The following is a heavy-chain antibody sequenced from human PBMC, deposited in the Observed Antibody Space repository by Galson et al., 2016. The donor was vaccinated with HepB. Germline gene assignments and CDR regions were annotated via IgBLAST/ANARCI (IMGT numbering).Heavy chain of an antibody. CDR3: ARLSPNWSDVACCGMDV. D-gene: IGHD1-1*01. J-gene: IGHJ6*02. CDR1: GYSFTNYW. Sequence: QSGAEVKKPGESLTISCKGSGYSFTNYWLSWVRQMPGKGLEWMGRIDPSDSETNYSPSFRGHVTISADKSISTAYLQWSSLKASDSAVYYCARLSPNWSDVACCGMDVWGQGTTVTVSS. CDR2: IDPSDSET. V-gene: IGHV5-10-1*01.